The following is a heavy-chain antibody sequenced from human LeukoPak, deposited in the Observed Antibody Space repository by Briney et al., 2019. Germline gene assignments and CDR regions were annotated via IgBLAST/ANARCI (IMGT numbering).Heavy chain of an antibody. CDR1: GASMSNYY. J-gene: IGHJ4*02. CDR2: IYHSGTTYSGST. Sequence: SETLSLTCNVSGASMSNYYWVWIRQPPGKGLEWIGSIYHSGTTYSGSTYYNPSLKSRVTISVDTSKNQFSLKLSSVTAADTAVYYCARLGLTLELLGSPDYFDYWGQGTLVTVSS. CDR3: ARLGLTLELLGSPDYFDY. V-gene: IGHV4-39*07. D-gene: IGHD1-26*01.